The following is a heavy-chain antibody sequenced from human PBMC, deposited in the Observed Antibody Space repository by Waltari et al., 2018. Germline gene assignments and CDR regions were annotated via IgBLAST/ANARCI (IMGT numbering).Heavy chain of an antibody. CDR1: GYSFIRYG. CDR3: ARLYSNYEGPDY. Sequence: QVQLVQSGVEVKKPGASVRVSCKASGYSFIRYGISWVRQAPGQGLEWMGWISTYNGYTNYAKKFQGRVTMTTDTSTSTAYVDLRSLRSDDTAVYYCARLYSNYEGPDYWGQGTLVTVSS. V-gene: IGHV1-18*01. CDR2: ISTYNGYT. D-gene: IGHD4-4*01. J-gene: IGHJ4*02.